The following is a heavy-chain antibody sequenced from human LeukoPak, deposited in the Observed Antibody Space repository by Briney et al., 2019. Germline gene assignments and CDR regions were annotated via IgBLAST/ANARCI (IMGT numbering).Heavy chain of an antibody. CDR1: GGSISSGGYY. D-gene: IGHD3-10*01. J-gene: IGHJ4*02. V-gene: IGHV4-31*03. CDR2: IFYSGST. CDR3: ARWVGSFGLLTHYYFDS. Sequence: SQTLSLTCTVSGGSISSGGYYWSWIRQHPGKGLEWIGYIFYSGSTYYNPSLKSRVTISVDTSKNQFFLKLKSMTAADTAVYYCARWVGSFGLLTHYYFDSWGQGTPVTVSS.